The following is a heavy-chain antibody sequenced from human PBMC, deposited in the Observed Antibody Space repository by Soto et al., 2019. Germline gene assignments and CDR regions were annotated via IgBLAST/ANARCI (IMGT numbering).Heavy chain of an antibody. Sequence: EVQLVESGGGLVKPGGSLRLSCAASGFTFSGYDLHWVLQAPGKGLEWVSSISKRSSEIYYADAVKGRLTITRDNAKNSLFLEMNSLRAEDKAVYYCAFLPGFYYHYYDGMDVWSQGTTVTVSS. CDR1: GFTFSGYD. CDR2: ISKRSSEI. J-gene: IGHJ6*02. V-gene: IGHV3-21*02. D-gene: IGHD5-12*01. CDR3: AFLPGFYYHYYDGMDV.